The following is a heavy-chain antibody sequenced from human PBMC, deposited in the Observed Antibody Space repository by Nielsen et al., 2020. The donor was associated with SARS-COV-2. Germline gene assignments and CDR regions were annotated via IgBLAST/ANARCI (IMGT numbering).Heavy chain of an antibody. Sequence: VRQAPGKGLEWVAVIWYDGSNKYYADSVKGRFTISRDNSKNTLHLQMNSLRAEDTAVYYCARENIVVVPAAMSDYYYYYGMDVWGQGTTVTVSS. CDR2: IWYDGSNK. D-gene: IGHD2-2*01. J-gene: IGHJ6*02. V-gene: IGHV3-33*01. CDR3: ARENIVVVPAAMSDYYYYYGMDV.